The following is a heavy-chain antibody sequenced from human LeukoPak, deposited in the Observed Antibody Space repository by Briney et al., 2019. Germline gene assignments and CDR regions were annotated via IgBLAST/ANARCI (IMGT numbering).Heavy chain of an antibody. CDR2: ISSSGSTI. V-gene: IGHV3-11*04. Sequence: GGSVRLSCAASGFTFSGYYMSWIRQAPGKGLEWVAYISSSGSTIYYADSVKGRVTICRDNAKNSLYLQLNSLRAEDTAVYYCARDLDGGQLRAAWRSGMAENWFYPWRQATQDTVSS. CDR1: GFTFSGYY. D-gene: IGHD1-26*01. J-gene: IGHJ5*02. CDR3: ARDLDGGQLRAAWRSGMAENWFYP.